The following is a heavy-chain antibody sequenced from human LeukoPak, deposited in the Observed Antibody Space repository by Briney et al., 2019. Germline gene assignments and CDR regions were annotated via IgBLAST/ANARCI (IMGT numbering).Heavy chain of an antibody. CDR2: IEDDGSEQ. V-gene: IGHV3-7*01. CDR3: ARDIIRGQSDFDY. Sequence: PGGSLRLSCVASGFNFGNYRMSWVRQAPGKGLEFVGNIEDDGSEQNYVDSVKGRFTISRDNVKNSLYLQMNSLRVEDTAVYYCARDIIRGQSDFDYWGQGILVTVSS. J-gene: IGHJ4*02. D-gene: IGHD5-12*01. CDR1: GFNFGNYR.